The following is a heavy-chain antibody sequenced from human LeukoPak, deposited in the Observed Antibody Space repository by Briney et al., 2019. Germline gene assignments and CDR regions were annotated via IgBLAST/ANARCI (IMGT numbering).Heavy chain of an antibody. CDR3: ARRSHSSSGSPY. D-gene: IGHD3-10*01. V-gene: IGHV4-39*01. J-gene: IGHJ4*02. CDR2: LYYGGTN. CDR1: GGSITASGFY. Sequence: SETLSLTCTVSGGSITASGFYWAWVRRPPGKGLEWIGSLYYGGTNYYNPSLKSRVTISGDTSKNQFSLELASVTAVDTAVYYCARRSHSSSGSPYWGQGTQVTVSS.